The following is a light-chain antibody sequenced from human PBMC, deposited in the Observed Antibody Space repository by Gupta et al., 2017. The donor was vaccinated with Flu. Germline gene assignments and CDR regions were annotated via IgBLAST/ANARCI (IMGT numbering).Light chain of an antibody. CDR3: HQTNSIPPFT. CDR1: QDIGTW. V-gene: IGKV1-12*01. J-gene: IGKJ3*01. CDR2: AAS. Sequence: IQMTQSPSSVSASVGDRGTITCRARQDIGTWLAWYQQKPGRAPILLIYAASNWHSGVQSRFGGSGSGKHVSITNSSRQQEEFASYYFHQTNSIPPFTFGQGTNVDIK.